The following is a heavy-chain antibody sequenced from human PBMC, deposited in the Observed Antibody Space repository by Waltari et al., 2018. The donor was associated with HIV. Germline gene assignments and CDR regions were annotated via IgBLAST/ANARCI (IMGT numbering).Heavy chain of an antibody. CDR1: GFPLNDRY. J-gene: IGHJ4*02. CDR3: ARAGLGGLIQDFDI. D-gene: IGHD1-26*01. CDR2: INGGDGSA. Sequence: QVQLIQPIVQVRQPGASVRLSGQAFGFPLNDRYVHWVRQGPGKTLEWIGVINGGDGSASSAPKFHSRVTLSRELFVGTIHMDLMSLKSEDTAVYFCARAGLGGLIQDFDIWGQGTRVIVSS. V-gene: IGHV1-46*02.